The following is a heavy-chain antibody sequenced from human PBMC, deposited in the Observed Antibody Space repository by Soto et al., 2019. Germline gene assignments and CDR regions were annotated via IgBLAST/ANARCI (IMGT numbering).Heavy chain of an antibody. CDR1: GFTFSRYY. J-gene: IGHJ6*02. D-gene: IGHD2-2*01. CDR3: ARGCSSNNCYDDYYGMAV. V-gene: IGHV1-46*01. CDR2: INPSGVST. Sequence: ASVKVSCKASGFTFSRYYMHWVRQAPGQGLEWMGLINPSGVSTNYAQKFQGRVTITADESTSTAYMELSSLSSEDTAVYYCARGCSSNNCYDDYYGMAVWGQWTTVTVSS.